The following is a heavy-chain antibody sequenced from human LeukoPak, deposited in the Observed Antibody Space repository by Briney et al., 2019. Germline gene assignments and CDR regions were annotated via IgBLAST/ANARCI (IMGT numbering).Heavy chain of an antibody. Sequence: SETLSLTCAVYGGSFSGYYWSWIRQPPGKGLEWIGEIYHSGSTNYNPSLKSRVTISVDKSKNQFSLKLSSVTAADTAVYYCARGSGYIYYFDYWGRGTLVTVSS. CDR2: IYHSGST. V-gene: IGHV4-34*01. D-gene: IGHD3-3*01. J-gene: IGHJ4*02. CDR1: GGSFSGYY. CDR3: ARGSGYIYYFDY.